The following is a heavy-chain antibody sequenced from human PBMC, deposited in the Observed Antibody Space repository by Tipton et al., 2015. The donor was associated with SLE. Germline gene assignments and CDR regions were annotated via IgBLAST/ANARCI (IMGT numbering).Heavy chain of an antibody. D-gene: IGHD3-16*01. J-gene: IGHJ6*03. CDR2: ISYDGSNK. CDR1: GFTFSSYA. V-gene: IGHV3-30-3*01. Sequence: SLRLSCAASGFTFSSYAMHWVRQAPGKGLEWVAVISYDGSNKYYADSVKGRFTISRDNSKNTLYLQMNSLRAEDTAVYYCAREYASGEDYYYYMHVWGKG. CDR3: AREYASGEDYYYYMHV.